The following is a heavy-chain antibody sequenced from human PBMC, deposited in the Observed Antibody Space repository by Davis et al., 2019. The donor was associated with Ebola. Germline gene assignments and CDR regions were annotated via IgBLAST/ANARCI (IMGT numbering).Heavy chain of an antibody. CDR1: GLTFSGSA. Sequence: GGSLRLSCAASGLTFSGSAMHWVRQASGKGLEWVGRIRSKANSYATAYAASVKGRFTISRDDSKNTAYLQMNSLKTEDTAVYYCTQSGSRDYWGQGTLVTVSS. V-gene: IGHV3-73*01. D-gene: IGHD1-26*01. J-gene: IGHJ4*02. CDR2: IRSKANSYAT. CDR3: TQSGSRDY.